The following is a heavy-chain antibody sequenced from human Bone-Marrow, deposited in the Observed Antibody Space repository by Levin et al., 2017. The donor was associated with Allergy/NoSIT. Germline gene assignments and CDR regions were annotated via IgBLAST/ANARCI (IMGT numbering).Heavy chain of an antibody. CDR2: ISPFNGVT. J-gene: IGHJ4*02. CDR1: GYTFNNYG. D-gene: IGHD1-14*01. Sequence: PAASVKVSCKASGYTFNNYGVNWVRQAPGQGLAWVGWISPFNGVTNYADDLQGRVTLTTDTSTSTTYMELRSLRSDDTAVYYCARYPHTDAGNRKWVFDYWGQGTLVTVSS. V-gene: IGHV1-18*01. CDR3: ARYPHTDAGNRKWVFDY.